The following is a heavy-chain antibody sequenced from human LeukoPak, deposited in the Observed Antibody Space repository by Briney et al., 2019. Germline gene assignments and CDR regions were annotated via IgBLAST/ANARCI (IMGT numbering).Heavy chain of an antibody. Sequence: GGSLRLSCAASGFTFSSYAMSWVRQAPGKGLAWVSAISGSGGSTYYADSVKGRFTISRDNSKNTLYLQTNSLRAEDTAVYYCAKTLIFGVVKGGGFDYWGQGTLVTVSS. CDR1: GFTFSSYA. J-gene: IGHJ4*02. D-gene: IGHD3-3*01. CDR3: AKTLIFGVVKGGGFDY. CDR2: ISGSGGST. V-gene: IGHV3-23*01.